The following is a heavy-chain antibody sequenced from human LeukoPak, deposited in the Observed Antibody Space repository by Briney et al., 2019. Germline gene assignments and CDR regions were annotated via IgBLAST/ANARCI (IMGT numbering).Heavy chain of an antibody. V-gene: IGHV3-23*01. CDR1: GFTFSSYA. D-gene: IGHD1-7*01. CDR3: AQDPPHWNYNY. J-gene: IGHJ4*02. CDR2: ISGSGGST. Sequence: GGSLRLSCAASGFTFSSYAMDWVRQAPGKGLEWVSGISGSGGSTYYADSVKGRFTISRDNSKNTLYLQMNSLRAEDTAVYYCAQDPPHWNYNYWGQGTLVTVSS.